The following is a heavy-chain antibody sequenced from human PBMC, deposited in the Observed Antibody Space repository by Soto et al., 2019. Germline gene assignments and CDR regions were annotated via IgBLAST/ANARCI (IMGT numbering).Heavy chain of an antibody. J-gene: IGHJ5*02. D-gene: IGHD3-3*01. V-gene: IGHV1-18*04. CDR2: ISAYNGNT. Sequence: EKACCMSPAYPFPGYGITLVGPAPGHGLEWTGSISAYNGNTNYSQKLHGRVTMTPDTSTRTADMEPRSLRSDAPALYYCARSGGGYDFWSGIGGRLKGWFDPWGRGTLVTVSS. CDR3: ARSGGGYDFWSGIGGRLKGWFDP. CDR1: AYPFPGYG.